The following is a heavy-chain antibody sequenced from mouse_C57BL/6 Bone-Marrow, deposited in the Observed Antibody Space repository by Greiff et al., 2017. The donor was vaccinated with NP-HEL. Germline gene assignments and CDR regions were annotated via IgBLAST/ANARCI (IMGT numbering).Heavy chain of an antibody. D-gene: IGHD3-2*02. CDR3: ARHGAMLRPYYFDY. Sequence: EVHLVESGGGLVKPGGSLKLSCAASGFTFSSYTMSWVRQTPEKRLEWVATISGGGGNTYYPDSVKGRFTISRDNAKNTLYLQMSSLRSEDTALYYCARHGAMLRPYYFDYWGQGTTLTVSS. CDR1: GFTFSSYT. CDR2: ISGGGGNT. V-gene: IGHV5-9*01. J-gene: IGHJ2*01.